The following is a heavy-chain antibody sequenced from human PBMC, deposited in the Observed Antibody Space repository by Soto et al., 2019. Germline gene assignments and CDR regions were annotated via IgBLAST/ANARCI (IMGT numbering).Heavy chain of an antibody. D-gene: IGHD3-22*01. CDR3: TTDPVTMIVVVPSSG. CDR2: ISGSGGTT. V-gene: IGHV3-23*01. J-gene: IGHJ4*02. CDR1: GFTFSSYA. Sequence: GGSLRLSCAASGFTFSSYAMTWVRQAPGKGLEWVSSISGSGGTTYYADSVKGRFTISRDNSKNTLYLQMNSLKAEDTAVYYCTTDPVTMIVVVPSSGWGQGT.